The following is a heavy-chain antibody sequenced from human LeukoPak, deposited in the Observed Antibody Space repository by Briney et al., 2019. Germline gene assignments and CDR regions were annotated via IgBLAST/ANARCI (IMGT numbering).Heavy chain of an antibody. CDR1: GFTVSSNH. V-gene: IGHV3-66*02. Sequence: GGTLRLPCAASGFTVSSNHMTWVRQAPGKGLEWISITYSGDNTYYTDSVKGRFTISRDNSKNTLYLQMNSLRAEDTGVYFCARPGYYYGSGSTFYAMDVWGQGTTVTVSS. D-gene: IGHD3-10*01. CDR3: ARPGYYYGSGSTFYAMDV. CDR2: TYSGDNT. J-gene: IGHJ6*02.